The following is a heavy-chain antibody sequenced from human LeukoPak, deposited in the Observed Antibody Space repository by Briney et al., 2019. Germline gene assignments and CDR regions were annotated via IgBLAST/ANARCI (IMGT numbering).Heavy chain of an antibody. CDR3: ARGPYPYCYRPDCYYYYMDV. J-gene: IGHJ6*03. Sequence: GASVKVSCKASGGTFSSYAISWVRQAPGQGLEWMGGIIPIFGTANYAQKFQGRVTITADKSTSTAYMELSSLRSEDTAVYYCARGPYPYCYRPDCYYYYMDVWGKGTTVTVSS. CDR2: IIPIFGTA. V-gene: IGHV1-69*06. CDR1: GGTFSSYA. D-gene: IGHD2-21*02.